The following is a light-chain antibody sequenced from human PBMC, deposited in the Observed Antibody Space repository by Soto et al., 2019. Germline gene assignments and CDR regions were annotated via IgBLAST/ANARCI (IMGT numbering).Light chain of an antibody. V-gene: IGKV3-20*01. CDR3: QQFSSYPLT. CDR2: DAS. CDR1: QTVRNNY. Sequence: EFVLTQSPGTLSLSPGERATLSCRASQTVRNNYLAWYQQKPGQAPRLLIYDASSRATGISDRFSGGGSGTDFTLTISRPEPEDFAVYYCQQFSSYPLTFGGGTKVDIK. J-gene: IGKJ4*01.